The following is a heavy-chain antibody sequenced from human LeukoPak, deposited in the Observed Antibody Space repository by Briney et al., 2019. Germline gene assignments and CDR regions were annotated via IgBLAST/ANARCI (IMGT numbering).Heavy chain of an antibody. Sequence: QSGGSLRLSCTFSGLTFRSYWMNWVRQAPGKGLEWVANINPGGNEIRSVDSVKGRSIISRDNAKNSLDLQMSSLRVEDTAVYYCMCWGTDNHWGQGILVTVSS. V-gene: IGHV3-7*01. CDR2: INPGGNEI. J-gene: IGHJ4*02. CDR3: MCWGTDNH. D-gene: IGHD7-27*01. CDR1: GLTFRSYW.